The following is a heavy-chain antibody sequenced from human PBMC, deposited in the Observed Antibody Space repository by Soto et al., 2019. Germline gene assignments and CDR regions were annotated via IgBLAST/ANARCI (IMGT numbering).Heavy chain of an antibody. Sequence: PSVTLSFTSSFSGVYISSYYWSWIRQPPGKGLEWIGYIYYSGSTNYNPSLKSRVTISVDTSKNQFSLKLSSVTAADTAVYYCAMYSSGWGYFDYWGQGTLVTVS. CDR3: AMYSSGWGYFDY. CDR2: IYYSGST. D-gene: IGHD6-19*01. CDR1: GVYISSYY. J-gene: IGHJ4*02. V-gene: IGHV4-59*01.